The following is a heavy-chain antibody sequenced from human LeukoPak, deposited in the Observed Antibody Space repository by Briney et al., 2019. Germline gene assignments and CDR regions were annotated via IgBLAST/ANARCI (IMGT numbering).Heavy chain of an antibody. V-gene: IGHV3-21*01. CDR1: GFTFSSYS. D-gene: IGHD3-10*01. Sequence: GGSLRLSCAASGFTFSSYSMNWVRQAPGKGLEWVSSISSSSSYIYYADSVKGRFTISRDNAKNSLYLQMNSLRAEDTAVYYCARSGFTYYFDYWGQGTLVTVSS. CDR2: ISSSSSYI. J-gene: IGHJ4*02. CDR3: ARSGFTYYFDY.